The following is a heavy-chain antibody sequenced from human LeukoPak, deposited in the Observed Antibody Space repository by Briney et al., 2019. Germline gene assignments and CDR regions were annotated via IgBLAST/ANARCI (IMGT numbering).Heavy chain of an antibody. D-gene: IGHD5-18*01. CDR1: GFPFSSNW. V-gene: IGHV3-74*01. CDR3: ARGGSDTAMAHDY. J-gene: IGHJ4*02. Sequence: GGSLRLSCAASGFPFSSNWMHWVRQAPGKGLVWVSRINSDGSSPHYADSVKGRFTISRDDAKDTLYLQVNSLRAEDTAVYFCARGGSDTAMAHDYWGQGTLVTVSS. CDR2: INSDGSSP.